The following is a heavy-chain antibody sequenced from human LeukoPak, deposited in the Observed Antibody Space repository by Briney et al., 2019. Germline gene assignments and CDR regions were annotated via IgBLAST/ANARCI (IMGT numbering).Heavy chain of an antibody. D-gene: IGHD3-9*01. CDR1: GFTFSSYG. Sequence: GGSLRLSCAASGFTFSSYGMHWVRQAPGKGLEWVAVIWYDGSNKYYADSVKGRFTISRDNAKNSLYLQMNSLRAEDTAVYYCARETGITIWGQGTLVTVSS. CDR3: ARETGITI. CDR2: IWYDGSNK. V-gene: IGHV3-33*01. J-gene: IGHJ4*02.